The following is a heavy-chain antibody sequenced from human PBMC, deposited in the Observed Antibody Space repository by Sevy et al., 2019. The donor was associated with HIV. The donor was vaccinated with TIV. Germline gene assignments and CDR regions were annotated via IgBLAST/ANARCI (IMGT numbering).Heavy chain of an antibody. J-gene: IGHJ6*02. CDR2: ISSSGSTI. CDR1: GFTFSSYE. CDR3: ARDGYYGSGSNRYYYYGMDV. V-gene: IGHV3-48*03. Sequence: GGSLRLSCAASGFTFSSYEMNWVRQAPGKGLEWVSYISSSGSTIYYADSVNGRFTISRDNAKNSLYLQMNSLRAEDTAVYYCARDGYYGSGSNRYYYYGMDVWGQGTTVTVSS. D-gene: IGHD3-10*01.